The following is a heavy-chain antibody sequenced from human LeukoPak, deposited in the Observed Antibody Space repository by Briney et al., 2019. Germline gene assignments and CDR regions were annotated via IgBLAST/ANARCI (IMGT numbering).Heavy chain of an antibody. CDR2: ISGSSSRI. CDR1: GFSFSSYS. V-gene: IGHV3-48*01. Sequence: GGSLRLSCAASGFSFSSYSMNWVRQAPGKGLEWVSYISGSSSRIYYADSVKGRFTISRDNAKTSLYLQMNSLKTEDTAVYYCTADLRRTYRDSSDYLLSDSWGQGTLVTVSS. D-gene: IGHD3-22*01. J-gene: IGHJ4*02. CDR3: TADLRRTYRDSSDYLLSDS.